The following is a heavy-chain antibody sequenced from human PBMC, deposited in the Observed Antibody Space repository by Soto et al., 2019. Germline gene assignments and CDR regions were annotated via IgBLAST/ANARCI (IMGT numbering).Heavy chain of an antibody. CDR3: TRASLERPNILDC. Sequence: EVQLVASGGGLVQPGGSLRLSCAASGFTFSNYWMHWVRLTPGKGLVWVSRIKGDGSSTNYAESVKGRFTISRDNAKSTLFLQMNSLGAEDTAVYYCTRASLERPNILDCWGVGTVVTVSS. CDR1: GFTFSNYW. CDR2: IKGDGSST. J-gene: IGHJ4*02. V-gene: IGHV3-74*01. D-gene: IGHD1-1*01.